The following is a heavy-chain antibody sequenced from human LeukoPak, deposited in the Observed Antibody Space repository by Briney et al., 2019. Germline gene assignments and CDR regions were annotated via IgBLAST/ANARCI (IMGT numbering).Heavy chain of an antibody. CDR2: ISTYDGNT. Sequence: ASVKISCKASGYSFTSYGISWVRQAPGQGLEWMGWISTYDGNTNYAQRVQDRLTMTTDSSTSTAYMELRSLRSEDTAVYYCARVRNWFDPWGQGTLVTVSS. V-gene: IGHV1-18*04. J-gene: IGHJ5*02. CDR1: GYSFTSYG. CDR3: ARVRNWFDP.